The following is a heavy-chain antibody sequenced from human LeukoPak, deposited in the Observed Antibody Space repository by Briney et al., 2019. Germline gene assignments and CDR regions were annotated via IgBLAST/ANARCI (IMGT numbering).Heavy chain of an antibody. V-gene: IGHV4-39*01. Sequence: SETLSLTCTVSGGSISSSSYDWGWIRQPPGRGLEWIGSIYYSGSTHYNPSLKSRVTISVDTSKNQFSLKLSSVTAADTAVYYCARQLAYYDSSGLDEWGQGTLVTVSS. J-gene: IGHJ4*02. D-gene: IGHD3-22*01. CDR3: ARQLAYYDSSGLDE. CDR2: IYYSGST. CDR1: GGSISSSSYD.